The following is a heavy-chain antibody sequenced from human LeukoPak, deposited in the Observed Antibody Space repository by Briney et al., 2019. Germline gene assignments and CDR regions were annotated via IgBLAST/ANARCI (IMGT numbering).Heavy chain of an antibody. CDR2: IIPIFGTA. J-gene: IGHJ6*03. CDR3: ASLAYYYDSSGYYSDYYYYYYMDV. V-gene: IGHV1-69*06. D-gene: IGHD3-22*01. Sequence: ASVKVSCKASGGTFSSYAISWVRQAPGQGLECMGGIIPIFGTANYAQKFQGRVTITADKSTSTAYMELSSLRSEDTAVYYCASLAYYYDSSGYYSDYYYYYYMDVWGKGATVTVSS. CDR1: GGTFSSYA.